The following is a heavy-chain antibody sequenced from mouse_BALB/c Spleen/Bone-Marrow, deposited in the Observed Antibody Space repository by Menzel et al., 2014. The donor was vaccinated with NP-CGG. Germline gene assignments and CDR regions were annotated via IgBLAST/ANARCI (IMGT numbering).Heavy chain of an antibody. D-gene: IGHD1-2*01. CDR2: IYPGSGST. Sequence: LQQPGSGLVRPGASVKLSRKASGYTFTSYWMHWVKQRPGQGLEWIGNIYPGSGSTNYDEKFKSKATLTVDTSSSPAYLPPSSPTSEDPSVYYCTPRLRYWGQGTTLTVSS. J-gene: IGHJ2*01. V-gene: IGHV1S22*01. CDR3: TPRLRY. CDR1: GYTFTSYW.